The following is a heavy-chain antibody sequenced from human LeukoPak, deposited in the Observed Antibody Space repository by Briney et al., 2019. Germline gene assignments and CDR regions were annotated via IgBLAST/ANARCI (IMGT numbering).Heavy chain of an antibody. CDR3: TTYYCSGGRCYHFDY. D-gene: IGHD2-15*01. Sequence: PGGSLRLSCAASGFTFSSAWMAWVRQAPGKRLEWVGRIKSKSDGGTTKYAAPVKGRFTISTDASKNTLYLQMNSLGTEDTAVYYCTTYYCSGGRCYHFDYWGQGSLVTVSP. V-gene: IGHV3-15*01. CDR2: IKSKSDGGTT. CDR1: GFTFSSAW. J-gene: IGHJ4*02.